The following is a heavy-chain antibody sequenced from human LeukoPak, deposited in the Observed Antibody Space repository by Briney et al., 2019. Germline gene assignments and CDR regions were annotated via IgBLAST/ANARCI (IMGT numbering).Heavy chain of an antibody. J-gene: IGHJ4*02. CDR2: ITANGDAT. D-gene: IGHD3-9*01. CDR1: GFIFRSYA. V-gene: IGHV3-23*01. CDR3: ARVRNYDILTGYYEGFNY. Sequence: GGSLRLSCVGSGFIFRSYAVTWVRQALGKGLEWVSSITANGDATYYADSVKGRFTISRDNSKNTLFLQMNSLRAEDTAVCYCARVRNYDILTGYYEGFNYWGQGTLVTVSS.